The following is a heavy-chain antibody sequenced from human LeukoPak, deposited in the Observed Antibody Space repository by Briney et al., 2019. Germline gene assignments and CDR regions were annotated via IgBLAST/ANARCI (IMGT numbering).Heavy chain of an antibody. V-gene: IGHV1-69*04. CDR2: IIPILGIA. CDR1: GGTFSSYA. Sequence: ASVKVSCKASGGTFSSYAISWVRQAPGQGLEWMGRIIPILGIAIYAQKFQGRVTITADKSTSTAYMELSSLRSEDTAVYYCARDPQNYYYDSRNWFDPWGQGTLVTVSS. CDR3: ARDPQNYYYDSRNWFDP. D-gene: IGHD3-22*01. J-gene: IGHJ5*02.